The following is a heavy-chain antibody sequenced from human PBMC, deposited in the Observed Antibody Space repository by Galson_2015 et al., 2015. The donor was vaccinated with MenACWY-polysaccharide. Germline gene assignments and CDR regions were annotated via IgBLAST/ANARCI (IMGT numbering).Heavy chain of an antibody. V-gene: IGHV3-23*01. CDR2: IGRTGADT. CDR3: ARVSMPTYFDY. CDR1: GFTFSIYA. D-gene: IGHD2-2*01. J-gene: IGHJ4*02. Sequence: SLRLSCAASGFTFSIYAMTWVRQAPGKGLEWVSSIGRTGADTYYADSVKGRFTISRDNYKYTVYLQLNSLRAEDTAVYYCARVSMPTYFDYWGQGTLVTVSS.